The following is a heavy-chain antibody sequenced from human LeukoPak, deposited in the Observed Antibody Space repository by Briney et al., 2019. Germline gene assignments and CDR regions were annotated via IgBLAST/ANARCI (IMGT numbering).Heavy chain of an antibody. V-gene: IGHV4-30-4*01. Sequence: PSETLSLTCTVSGASIRSGDYYWSWIRLPTGKGVEWIGYIYDSGSTYYNPSLKSRITISVDTSENRFSLKLSSVTATDTAVYYCARDCSGGSCYGAFDIWGQGTMVTVSS. CDR3: ARDCSGGSCYGAFDI. CDR2: IYDSGST. J-gene: IGHJ3*02. D-gene: IGHD2-15*01. CDR1: GASIRSGDYY.